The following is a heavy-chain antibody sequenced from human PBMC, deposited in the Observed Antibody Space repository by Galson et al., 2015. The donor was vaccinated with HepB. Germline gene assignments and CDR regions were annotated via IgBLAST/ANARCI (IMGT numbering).Heavy chain of an antibody. CDR3: GRSRAGSSWYSVDY. CDR2: ISNDGSFD. V-gene: IGHV3-30*03. CDR1: EFTFSGYG. Sequence: SLRLSCAASEFTFSGYGMQWVRQAPGKGLEWVAVISNDGSFDYSADSVKGRFTISRDNSKNTLFLLINSLRVEDSALYFCGRSRAGSSWYSVDYWGQGTLVTVSS. D-gene: IGHD6-13*01. J-gene: IGHJ4*02.